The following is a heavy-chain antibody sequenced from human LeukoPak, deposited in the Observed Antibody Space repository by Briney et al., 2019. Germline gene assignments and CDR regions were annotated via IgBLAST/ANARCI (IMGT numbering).Heavy chain of an antibody. CDR1: GFTFSNYG. Sequence: PGGSLRLSCAASGFTFSNYGMSWVRQAPGKGLEWVSAISGSGGSTYYADSVKGRFTISRDNSKNTLYLQMNSLRAEDTAVYYCAKGFYCSSSTCLDYWGQGTLVTVSS. D-gene: IGHD2-2*01. CDR2: ISGSGGST. J-gene: IGHJ4*02. CDR3: AKGFYCSSSTCLDY. V-gene: IGHV3-23*01.